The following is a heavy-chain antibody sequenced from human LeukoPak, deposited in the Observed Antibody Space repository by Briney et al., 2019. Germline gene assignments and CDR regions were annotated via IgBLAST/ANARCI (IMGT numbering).Heavy chain of an antibody. CDR3: ARGYLAVVTSNLGGNAFDV. J-gene: IGHJ3*01. D-gene: IGHD2-21*02. CDR2: IIPAFDTP. Sequence: GSSVKVSCKASGGTFSSYEYIWVRQAPGQGLEWMGGIIPAFDTPNYAHKFQGRVTISAEESTSTAYMEMSNLESDDTAVFFCARGYLAVVTSNLGGNAFDVWGQGTMITVSS. CDR1: GGTFSSYE. V-gene: IGHV1-69*01.